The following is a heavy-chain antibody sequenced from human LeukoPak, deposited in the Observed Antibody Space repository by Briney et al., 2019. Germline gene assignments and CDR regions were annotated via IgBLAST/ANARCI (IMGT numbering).Heavy chain of an antibody. CDR3: ATVRMYYYDSSGRWFDP. D-gene: IGHD3-22*01. V-gene: IGHV1-24*01. Sequence: ASVKVSFKVSGYTLTELSIHWVRQAPGKGLEWMGGFDPEDGETIYAQKFQGRVTMTEDTSTDTAYMELSSLRSEDTAVYYCATVRMYYYDSSGRWFDPWGQGTLVTVSS. CDR2: FDPEDGET. J-gene: IGHJ5*02. CDR1: GYTLTELS.